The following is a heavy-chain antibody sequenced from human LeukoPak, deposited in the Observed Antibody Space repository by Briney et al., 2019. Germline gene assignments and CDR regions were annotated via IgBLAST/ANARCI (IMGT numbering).Heavy chain of an antibody. Sequence: ASVKVSCKASGYTFTSYGISWVRQAPGQGREWMGWISAYNGNTNYAQKLQGRVTMTTDTSTSTAYMELRSLRSDDTAVYYCGRNERAVVYYYYYMDVWGKGTTVTVSS. D-gene: IGHD6-19*01. V-gene: IGHV1-18*01. J-gene: IGHJ6*03. CDR1: GYTFTSYG. CDR3: GRNERAVVYYYYYMDV. CDR2: ISAYNGNT.